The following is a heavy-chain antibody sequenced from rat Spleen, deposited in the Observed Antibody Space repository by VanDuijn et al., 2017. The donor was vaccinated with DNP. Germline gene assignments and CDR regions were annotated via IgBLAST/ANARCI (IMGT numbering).Heavy chain of an antibody. Sequence: EVQMVESGGGLVQPGRSLKLSCAASGFKFSNYYMAWVRQTPKKGLEWVASISTSGNRTYYPDSVKGRFTVSRDNAKSSLYLQMNSLKSEDTATHYCARHWDATMATYFDYWGQGVMVTVSS. D-gene: IGHD1-1*01. CDR1: GFKFSNYY. CDR3: ARHWDATMATYFDY. V-gene: IGHV5-25*01. CDR2: ISTSGNRT. J-gene: IGHJ2*01.